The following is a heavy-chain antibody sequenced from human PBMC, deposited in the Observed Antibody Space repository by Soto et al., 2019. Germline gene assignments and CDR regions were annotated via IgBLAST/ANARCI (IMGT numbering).Heavy chain of an antibody. CDR1: GGSISSGGYY. CDR3: ARYYYDSSGYYFTDAFDI. CDR2: IYYSGST. D-gene: IGHD3-22*01. J-gene: IGHJ3*02. Sequence: PSETLSLTCTVSGGSISSGGYYWSWIRQHPGKGLEWIGYIYYSGSTYYNPSLKSRVTISVDTSKNQFSLKLSSVTAADTAVYYCARYYYDSSGYYFTDAFDIWGQGTMVTVSS. V-gene: IGHV4-31*03.